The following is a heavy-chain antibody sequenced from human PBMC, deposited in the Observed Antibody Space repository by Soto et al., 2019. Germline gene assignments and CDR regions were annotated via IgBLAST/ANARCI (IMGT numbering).Heavy chain of an antibody. V-gene: IGHV1-69*02. D-gene: IGHD1-26*01. CDR1: GGTFSSYT. CDR3: ARGGGVSGDFQH. CDR2: IIPILGIA. J-gene: IGHJ1*01. Sequence: QVQLVQSGAEVKKPGSSVKVSCKASGGTFSSYTISWVRQAPGQGLEWMGRIIPILGIANYAQKFQGRVTITADKSTSTAYMVVSSLRTGDTAVYYCARGGGVSGDFQHWGQGTLVTVSS.